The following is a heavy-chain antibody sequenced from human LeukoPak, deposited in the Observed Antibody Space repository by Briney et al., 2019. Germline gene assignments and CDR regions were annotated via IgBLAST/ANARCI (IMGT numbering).Heavy chain of an antibody. J-gene: IGHJ4*02. D-gene: IGHD6-13*01. V-gene: IGHV3-30*04. CDR1: GFTFSSYA. CDR3: ARDFWSLAAAGHYFDY. CDR2: ISYDGSNK. Sequence: GGSLRLSCAASGFTFSSYAMHWVRQAPGKGLEWVAVISYDGSNKYYADSVKGRFTISRDNSKNTLYLQMNSLRAEDTAVYYCARDFWSLAAAGHYFDYWGQGTLVTVSS.